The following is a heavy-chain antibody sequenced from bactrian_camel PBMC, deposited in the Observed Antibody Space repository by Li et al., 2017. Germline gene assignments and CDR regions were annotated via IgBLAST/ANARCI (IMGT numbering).Heavy chain of an antibody. CDR1: GYTSRSNC. V-gene: IGHV3S6*01. CDR3: AADVPDPHGGDWLDSDEYTH. D-gene: IGHD4*01. Sequence: HVQLVESGGGSVQAGGSLRLSCAVAGYTSRSNCMAWFRQAPGRGREGVAAFYHGTGVSVYADSVKGRFTISRNKANSTLYLQMNSLKPEDTAMYYCAADVPDPHGGDWLDSDEYTHWGRGTQVTV. J-gene: IGHJ4*01. CDR2: FYHGTGVS.